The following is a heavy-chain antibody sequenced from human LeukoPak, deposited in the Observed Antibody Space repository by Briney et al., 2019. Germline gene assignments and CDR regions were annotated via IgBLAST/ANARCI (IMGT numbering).Heavy chain of an antibody. CDR1: GFTFSSYE. CDR3: ARDLEEYCSGGSCSLLEF. V-gene: IGHV3-21*01. Sequence: GGSLRLSCAASGFTFSSYEMNWVRQAPGKGLEWVSSISGSSSYMYYADSVKGRFTISRDNAKNSLYLQMNSLRAEDTAVYYCARDLEEYCSGGSCSLLEFWGQGTLVTVSS. D-gene: IGHD2-15*01. J-gene: IGHJ4*02. CDR2: ISGSSSYM.